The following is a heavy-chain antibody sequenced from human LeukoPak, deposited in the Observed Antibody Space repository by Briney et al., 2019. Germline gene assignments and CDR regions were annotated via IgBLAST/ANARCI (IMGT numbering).Heavy chain of an antibody. J-gene: IGHJ4*02. V-gene: IGHV4-59*01. D-gene: IGHD3/OR15-3a*01. Sequence: SETPSLTCTVSGGSISSYYWSWIRQPPGKGLEWIGYIYYSGSTNYNPSLKSRVTISVDTSKNQFSLKLSSVTAADTAVYYCARWTASFDYWGQGTLVTVSS. CDR2: IYYSGST. CDR3: ARWTASFDY. CDR1: GGSISSYY.